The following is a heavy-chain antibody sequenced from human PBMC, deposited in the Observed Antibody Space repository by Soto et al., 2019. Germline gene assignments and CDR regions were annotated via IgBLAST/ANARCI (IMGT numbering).Heavy chain of an antibody. CDR2: IYYSGST. CDR1: GGSISSYY. J-gene: IGHJ6*02. D-gene: IGHD6-6*01. Sequence: PSETLSLTCTVSGGSISSYYWSWIRQPPGKGLEWIGYIYYSGSTNYNPSLKSRVTISVDTSKNQFSLKLSSVTAADTAVYYCARARLLAARPIGGEMGYYYYGMDVWGQGTTVTVSS. CDR3: ARARLLAARPIGGEMGYYYYGMDV. V-gene: IGHV4-59*01.